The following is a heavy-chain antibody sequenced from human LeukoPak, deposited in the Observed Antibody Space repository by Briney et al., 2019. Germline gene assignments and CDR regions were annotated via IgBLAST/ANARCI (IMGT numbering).Heavy chain of an antibody. V-gene: IGHV4-31*03. CDR3: ARDSRRMTTNDAFDI. CDR1: GGSISSGGYY. Sequence: KTSETLSLTCTVSGGSISSGGYYWSWIRQHPGKGLEWIGYMYYSGSTYYNPSLKSRVTISVDTSKNQFSLKLSSVTAADTAVYYCARDSRRMTTNDAFDIWGQGTMVTVSS. D-gene: IGHD4-17*01. J-gene: IGHJ3*02. CDR2: MYYSGST.